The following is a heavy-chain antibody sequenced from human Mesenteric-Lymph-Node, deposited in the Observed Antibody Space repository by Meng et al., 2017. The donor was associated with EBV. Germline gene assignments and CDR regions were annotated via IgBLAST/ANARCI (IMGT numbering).Heavy chain of an antibody. Sequence: GQLQESGQGRVKPAGTLSLTWAVSGGSISGNNWWSWIRQPPGKGLEWIGEVFHIGSTNYNPSLKSRVTISLDKSKNQFSLKLTSVTAADTAVYFCARVSEISGTWLDCWGQGTLVTVSS. CDR2: VFHIGST. D-gene: IGHD1-7*01. V-gene: IGHV4-4*01. CDR3: ARVSEISGTWLDC. J-gene: IGHJ1*01. CDR1: GGSISGNNW.